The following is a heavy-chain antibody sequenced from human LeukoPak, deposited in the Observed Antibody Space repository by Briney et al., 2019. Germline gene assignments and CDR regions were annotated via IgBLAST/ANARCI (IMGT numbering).Heavy chain of an antibody. CDR1: GFTFDDYA. J-gene: IGHJ4*02. CDR2: ISWNSGSI. CDR3: AKDRGSYYLFDY. V-gene: IGHV3-9*01. Sequence: GGSLRLSCAASGFTFDDYAVHWVRQAPGKGLEWVSGISWNSGSIGYADSVKGRFTISRDNAKNSLYLQMNSLRAEDTALYYCAKDRGSYYLFDYWGQGTLVTVSS. D-gene: IGHD1-26*01.